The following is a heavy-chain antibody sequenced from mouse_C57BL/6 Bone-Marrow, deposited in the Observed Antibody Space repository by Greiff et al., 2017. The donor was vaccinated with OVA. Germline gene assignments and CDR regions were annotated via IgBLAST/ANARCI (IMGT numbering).Heavy chain of an antibody. CDR2: IDPETGGT. CDR1: GYTFTDYE. Sequence: VKLMESGAELVRPGASVTLSCKASGYTFTDYEMHWVKQTPVHGLEWIGAIDPETGGTASNQKFKGKAILTADKSSSTAYMELRSLTSEDSAVYYCTRGYSNDYAMDYWGQGTSVTVSS. J-gene: IGHJ4*01. V-gene: IGHV1-15*01. D-gene: IGHD2-5*01. CDR3: TRGYSNDYAMDY.